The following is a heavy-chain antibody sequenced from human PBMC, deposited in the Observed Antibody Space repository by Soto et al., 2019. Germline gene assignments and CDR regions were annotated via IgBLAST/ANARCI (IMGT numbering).Heavy chain of an antibody. V-gene: IGHV3-73*01. CDR2: IRSKANSYAT. Sequence: GGSLRLSCAASGFTFSGSAMHWVRQASGKGLEWVGRIRSKANSYATAYAASVKGRFTISRDDSKNTAYLQMNSLKTEDTAVYDCRNLELGYYGYYMDVWGKGTTVTVSS. J-gene: IGHJ6*03. CDR1: GFTFSGSA. D-gene: IGHD1-7*01. CDR3: RNLELGYYGYYMDV.